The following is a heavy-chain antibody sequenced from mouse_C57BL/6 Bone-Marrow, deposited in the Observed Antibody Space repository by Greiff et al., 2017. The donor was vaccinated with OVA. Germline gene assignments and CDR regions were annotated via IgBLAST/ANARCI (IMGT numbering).Heavy chain of an antibody. CDR2: IWSGGST. CDR3: ARNVRLRQRFAY. Sequence: QVHVKQSGPGLVQPSQSLSIPCAVPGFSLTSNGAHWVRQSPGKGLEWLGVIWSGGSTNYKAAFISRLSISKDNSKSQVFYKMNSLQAADTAIYFCARNVRLRQRFAYCGQGTLVTLSA. CDR1: GFSLTSNG. J-gene: IGHJ3*01. D-gene: IGHD2-4*01. V-gene: IGHV2-2*01.